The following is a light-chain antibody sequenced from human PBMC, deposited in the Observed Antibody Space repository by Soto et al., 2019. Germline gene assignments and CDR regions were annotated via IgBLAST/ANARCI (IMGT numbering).Light chain of an antibody. CDR2: GAS. V-gene: IGKV3-20*01. J-gene: IGKJ4*01. CDR1: QSVDSRN. Sequence: EVVLTQSPGTLSLSPGERAILSCRAGQSVDSRNLAWYQQKHGQAPRLLIFGASSRATGIPDRFSGSGSGTDFTLIINRLEAEDFAVYYCQHYDNSPLTFGGGTKVEI. CDR3: QHYDNSPLT.